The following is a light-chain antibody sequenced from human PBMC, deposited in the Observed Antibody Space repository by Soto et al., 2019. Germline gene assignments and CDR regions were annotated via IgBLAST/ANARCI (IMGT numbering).Light chain of an antibody. CDR3: NSYTTSSTLV. Sequence: QSALTQPASVSGSPGQSNTISCTGTSSDVGGYNFVSWYQQHPGKAPKLMIYEVTSRPSGVSNRFSGSKSGNTASLTISGLQAEDEADYYCNSYTTSSTLVFGTGTKLTVL. V-gene: IGLV2-14*03. CDR2: EVT. J-gene: IGLJ1*01. CDR1: SSDVGGYNF.